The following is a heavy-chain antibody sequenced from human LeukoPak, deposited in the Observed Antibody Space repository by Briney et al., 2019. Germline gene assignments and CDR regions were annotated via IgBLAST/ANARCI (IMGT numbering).Heavy chain of an antibody. V-gene: IGHV3-23*01. D-gene: IGHD1-1*01. J-gene: IGHJ4*02. CDR2: IRGGGGT. Sequence: GGSLRLSCAASGFSFTNYAMSWVRQAPARGPEWVSSIRGGGGTFYADSVKGRFTLSRDDSRNTVYFQLNNLRVEDTAIYYCAKANWVSNADAVWWGQGTQVNVSS. CDR3: AKANWVSNADAVW. CDR1: GFSFTNYA.